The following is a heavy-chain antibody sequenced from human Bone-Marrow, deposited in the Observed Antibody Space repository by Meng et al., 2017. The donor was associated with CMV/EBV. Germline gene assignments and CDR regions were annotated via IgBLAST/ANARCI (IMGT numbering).Heavy chain of an antibody. J-gene: IGHJ4*02. CDR3: TREDLTLRHYRRY. CDR1: GITFVDYA. CDR2: IRKKAYGGTT. V-gene: IGHV3-49*04. Sequence: GGSLRLSCRPSGITFVDYAMGWVRQAPGKGLEWVGFIRKKAYGGTTEYAASVRGRFTISRDDSKSIAYLQMNSLKTEDTAVYYCTREDLTLRHYRRYWGQGTLVTVSS. D-gene: IGHD1-26*01.